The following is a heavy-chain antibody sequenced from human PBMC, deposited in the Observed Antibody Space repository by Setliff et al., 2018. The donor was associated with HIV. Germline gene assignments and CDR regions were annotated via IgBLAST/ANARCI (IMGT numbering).Heavy chain of an antibody. J-gene: IGHJ4*02. V-gene: IGHV4-4*07. CDR2: IYYVGWS. D-gene: IGHD3-22*01. CDR1: GASLQSYY. CDR3: ARDRLTYYFDY. Sequence: SETLSLTCSVSGASLQSYYWSWIRQPAGKGLQWIGRIYYVGWSKYNPSLKSRVTMSVDTSMNQFSLKLSSVTAADTAVYYCARDRLTYYFDYWGQGILVTVSS.